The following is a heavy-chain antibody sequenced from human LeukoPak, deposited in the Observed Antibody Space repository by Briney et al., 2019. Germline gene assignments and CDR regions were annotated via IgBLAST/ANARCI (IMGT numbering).Heavy chain of an antibody. CDR2: IYHSGST. D-gene: IGHD3-3*01. CDR3: ARGPFVRFLPI. J-gene: IGHJ6*04. CDR1: GYSISSGYY. V-gene: IGHV4-38-2*02. Sequence: SETLSLTCTVSGYSISSGYYWGWIRQPPGKGLEWIGSIYHSGSTYYNPSLKSRVTMSVDTSKNQFSLRLSSVTAADTAVYYCARGPFVRFLPIWGKGTTVTVSS.